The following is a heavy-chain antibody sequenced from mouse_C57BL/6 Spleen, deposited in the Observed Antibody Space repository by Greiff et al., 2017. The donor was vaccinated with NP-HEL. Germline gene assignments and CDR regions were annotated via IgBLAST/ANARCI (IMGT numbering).Heavy chain of an antibody. CDR2: ISDGGSYT. CDR3: ARDKERGGYDYGEYYAMDY. V-gene: IGHV5-4*01. D-gene: IGHD2-4*01. J-gene: IGHJ4*01. Sequence: EVKLMESGGGLVKPGGSLKLSCAASGFTFSSYAMSWVRQTPEKRLEWVATISDGGSYTYYPDNVKGRFTISRDNAKNNLYLQISHLKSEDTAMYYCARDKERGGYDYGEYYAMDYWGQGTSVTVSS. CDR1: GFTFSSYA.